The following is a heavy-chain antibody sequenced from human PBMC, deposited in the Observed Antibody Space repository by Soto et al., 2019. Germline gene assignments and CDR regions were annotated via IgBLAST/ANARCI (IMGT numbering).Heavy chain of an antibody. CDR3: AREPRDRDAFSL. Sequence: QVQLVQSGAAVKKPGSSVKVSCQASGGNFNNYAISWVRQAPAQGPQWMGGIIPIIDTTHYAQKLQGRVTISADRGRTTVYMELTGLKSDDSATYFCAREPRDRDAFSLRGQGTVVTVSS. J-gene: IGHJ3*01. V-gene: IGHV1-69*06. CDR1: GGNFNNYA. CDR2: IIPIIDTT. D-gene: IGHD2-21*01.